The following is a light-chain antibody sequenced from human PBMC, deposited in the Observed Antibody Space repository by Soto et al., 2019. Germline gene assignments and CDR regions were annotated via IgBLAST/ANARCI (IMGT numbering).Light chain of an antibody. CDR1: QSISSW. Sequence: DIQMTQSPSTLSASVGDRVTITCRASQSISSWLAWYQQKPGKAPKLLIYKASSLESGVPSWFIGSGSGTEFTLTISSLQPDDFATYYCQQYNSYWTFGRGTKAESK. J-gene: IGKJ1*01. CDR3: QQYNSYWT. CDR2: KAS. V-gene: IGKV1-5*03.